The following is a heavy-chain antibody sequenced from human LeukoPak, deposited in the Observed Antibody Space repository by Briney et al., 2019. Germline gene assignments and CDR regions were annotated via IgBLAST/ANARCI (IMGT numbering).Heavy chain of an antibody. CDR2: INHSGST. J-gene: IGHJ5*02. CDR3: ARGPLYSSSWYRSWFDP. Sequence: SETLSLTCAVYGGSFSGHYWSWIRQPPGKGLEWIGEINHSGSTNYNPSLKSRVTISVDTSKNQFSLKLSSVTAADTAVYYCARGPLYSSSWYRSWFDPWGQGTLVTVSS. V-gene: IGHV4-34*01. CDR1: GGSFSGHY. D-gene: IGHD6-13*01.